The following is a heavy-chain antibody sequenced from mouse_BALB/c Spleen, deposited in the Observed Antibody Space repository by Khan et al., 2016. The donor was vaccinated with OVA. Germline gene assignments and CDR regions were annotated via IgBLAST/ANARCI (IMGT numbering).Heavy chain of an antibody. CDR1: GFTFSNYG. J-gene: IGHJ4*01. Sequence: EVELVESGGDLVKPGGSLKVSCAASGFTFSNYGMSWVRQTPDKRLEWVATIRSGGRYTYFPDSVKGRFTISRDNAKNTLYLQMSSLKSEDTAMYFCARAYYGNDYYAMDYWGQGTSVTVSS. V-gene: IGHV5-6*01. CDR2: IRSGGRYT. D-gene: IGHD2-10*01. CDR3: ARAYYGNDYYAMDY.